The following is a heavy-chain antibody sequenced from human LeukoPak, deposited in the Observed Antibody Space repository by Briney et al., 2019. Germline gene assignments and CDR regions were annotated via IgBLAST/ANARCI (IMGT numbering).Heavy chain of an antibody. Sequence: PSETLSLTCTVPGVSISSYHWTWIRQPPGEGLEWIGHIYNSGSTNYNPSLRGRVTISLDTSKNQFSLKLSSVTAADTAVYYCARLKGYSSGWYPSYYFDYWGQGTLVTVSS. D-gene: IGHD6-19*01. CDR3: ARLKGYSSGWYPSYYFDY. CDR1: GVSISSYH. J-gene: IGHJ4*02. CDR2: IYNSGST. V-gene: IGHV4-4*08.